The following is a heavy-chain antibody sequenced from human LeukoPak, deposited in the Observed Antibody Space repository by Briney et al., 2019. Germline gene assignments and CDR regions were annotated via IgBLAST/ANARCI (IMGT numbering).Heavy chain of an antibody. J-gene: IGHJ5*02. CDR2: LYTSGSN. V-gene: IGHV4-4*07. D-gene: IGHD2/OR15-2a*01. CDR3: ARANEYYGGWFDR. Sequence: SETLSLTCTISGGSISSYYWSWIRQPAGKRLEWIGRLYTSGSNNYNRSLKSRVTMSVDTYKNQFSLKLTSVTAPDTAVYYCARANEYYGGWFDRWGQGTLLTVSS. CDR1: GGSISSYY.